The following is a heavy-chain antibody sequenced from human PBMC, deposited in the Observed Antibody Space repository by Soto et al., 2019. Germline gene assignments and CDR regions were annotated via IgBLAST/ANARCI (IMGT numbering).Heavy chain of an antibody. CDR1: GGSISSSSYY. J-gene: IGHJ4*02. D-gene: IGHD3-3*01. V-gene: IGHV4-39*01. CDR3: ASTPLYYDFWSGYIYYFDY. Sequence: PSETLSLTCTVSGGSISSSSYYWGWIRQPPGKGLEWIGSIYYSGSTYYNPSLKSRVTISVDTSKNQFSLKLSSVTAADTAVYYCASTPLYYDFWSGYIYYFDYWGQGTLVTVSS. CDR2: IYYSGST.